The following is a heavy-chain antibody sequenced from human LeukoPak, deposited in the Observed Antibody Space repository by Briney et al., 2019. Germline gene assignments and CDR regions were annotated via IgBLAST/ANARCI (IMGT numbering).Heavy chain of an antibody. CDR2: IYYSGST. CDR1: GGSISSYY. Sequence: SETLSLTCTVSGGSISSYYWSWIRQPPGKGLEWIGYIYYSGSTNYNPSLKSRVTISVDTSKNQFSLKLSSVTAADTAVYYCARGGQTEELLSPWNFEYWGQGTLVTVSS. J-gene: IGHJ4*02. D-gene: IGHD1-26*01. CDR3: ARGGQTEELLSPWNFEY. V-gene: IGHV4-59*12.